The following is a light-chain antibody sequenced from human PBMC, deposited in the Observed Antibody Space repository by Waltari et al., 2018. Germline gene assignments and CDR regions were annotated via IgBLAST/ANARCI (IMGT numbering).Light chain of an antibody. CDR1: GGHGGNA. CDR3: QTWGTDSRV. CDR2: LNSDGSH. J-gene: IGLJ3*02. V-gene: IGLV4-69*01. Sequence: LVLTQSPSASPSLGASVKLTCPLSGGHGGNALAWHQQQPEKGPRYLMKLNSDGSHHKGDWIPDRFSGSSSGAERYLIISSVQSEDEADYYCQTWGTDSRVFGGGTKLTVL.